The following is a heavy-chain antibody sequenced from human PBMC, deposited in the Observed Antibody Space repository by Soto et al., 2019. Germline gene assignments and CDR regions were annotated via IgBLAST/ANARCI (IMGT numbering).Heavy chain of an antibody. CDR1: GGSFSGYY. V-gene: IGHV4-34*01. CDR3: ARGVRVPIRLAAFDI. Sequence: QVQLQQWGAGLLKPSETLSLTCAVYGGSFSGYYWSWIRQPPGKGLEWIGEINHSGSTNYNPSLKSRVTISVDTSKNQFSLKLSSVTAADTAVYYCARGVRVPIRLAAFDIWGQGTMVTVSS. J-gene: IGHJ3*02. D-gene: IGHD3-9*01. CDR2: INHSGST.